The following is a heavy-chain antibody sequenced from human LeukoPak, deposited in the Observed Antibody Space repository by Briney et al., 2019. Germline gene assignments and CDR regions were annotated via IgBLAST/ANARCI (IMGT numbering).Heavy chain of an antibody. Sequence: GGSLRLSCAASGFTFSSYGMHWVRQAPGKGLEWVAVIWYDGSNKYYADSVKGRFTISRDNSKNTLYLQMNSLRAEDTAVYYWARDILYSSGSFDYWGQGTLVTVSS. CDR2: IWYDGSNK. V-gene: IGHV3-33*01. CDR3: ARDILYSSGSFDY. CDR1: GFTFSSYG. D-gene: IGHD6-19*01. J-gene: IGHJ4*02.